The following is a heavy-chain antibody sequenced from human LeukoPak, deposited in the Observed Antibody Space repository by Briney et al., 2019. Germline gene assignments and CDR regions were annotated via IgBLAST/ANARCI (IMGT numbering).Heavy chain of an antibody. CDR2: MNPNSGNT. CDR1: GYTFTSYD. D-gene: IGHD5-12*01. J-gene: IGHJ6*03. CDR3: ARGLSGYDYYYYYYYMDV. V-gene: IGHV1-8*01. Sequence: ASVTVSCKASGYTFTSYDINWVRQATGQGLEWMGWMNPNSGNTGNAQKFQGRVTMTRNTSISTAYMELSSLRSEDTAVYYCARGLSGYDYYYYYYYMDVWGKGTTVTVSS.